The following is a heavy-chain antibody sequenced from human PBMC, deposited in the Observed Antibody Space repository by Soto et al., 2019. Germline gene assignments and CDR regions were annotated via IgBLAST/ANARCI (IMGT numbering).Heavy chain of an antibody. D-gene: IGHD6-6*01. Sequence: QLQLQESGPGLVKPSETLSLTCTVSGGSISSSSYFWGWVRQSPGKGLESIGSIYYVGSTYYNPSFKRRVTRSVDTSKNQCSLRLSSVTAADTAIYYCTRRPTSPLYGSSSPCDRWGQGTLVTVSS. CDR3: TRRPTSPLYGSSSPCDR. V-gene: IGHV4-39*01. CDR2: IYYVGST. CDR1: GGSISSSSYF. J-gene: IGHJ5*02.